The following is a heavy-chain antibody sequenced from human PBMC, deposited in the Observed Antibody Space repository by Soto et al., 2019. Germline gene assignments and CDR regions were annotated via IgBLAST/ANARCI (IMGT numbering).Heavy chain of an antibody. J-gene: IGHJ5*02. CDR3: AKDRPRLTQQFNGVS. D-gene: IGHD2-8*01. V-gene: IGHV1-18*01. Sequence: ASVKISCKASGYTFREHGFSGVRQGQGQGLEWLGWISAYNGFTDYAQKFQGRLTLTTDTSTSTAYMELRSLRSDDTAVYYCAKDRPRLTQQFNGVSWGQGTLVTVSS. CDR1: GYTFREHG. CDR2: ISAYNGFT.